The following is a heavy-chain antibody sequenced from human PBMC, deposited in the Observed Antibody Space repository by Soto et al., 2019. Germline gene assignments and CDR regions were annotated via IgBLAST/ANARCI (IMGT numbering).Heavy chain of an antibody. Sequence: QVQLVQSGAEVKKPGSAVKVSCKDSGGTFSTYSMFWVRQAPGQGLEWMGRIIPMLGIANYAQKFQGRVPITADKSKGTSFMELSSLRSEYTALYYWTIGSWSGEVFDIWGQGTMVTVSS. CDR2: IIPMLGIA. D-gene: IGHD3-10*01. V-gene: IGHV1-69*02. CDR1: GGTFSTYS. CDR3: TIGSWSGEVFDI. J-gene: IGHJ3*02.